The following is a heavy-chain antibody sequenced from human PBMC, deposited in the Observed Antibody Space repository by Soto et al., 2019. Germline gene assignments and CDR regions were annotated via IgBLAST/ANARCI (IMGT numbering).Heavy chain of an antibody. CDR1: GDSVSSDRYF. J-gene: IGHJ5*02. D-gene: IGHD1-26*01. CDR2: ISYTGDT. V-gene: IGHV4-61*01. Sequence: SETLSLTCSVSGDSVSSDRYFWTWIRQPPGKGLEWIAYISYTGDTNYNPSFKSRVTISVDTSRNQFSLTLTSVTAADTAVYFCARIVVGATVDLWGQGSLVTVSS. CDR3: ARIVVGATVDL.